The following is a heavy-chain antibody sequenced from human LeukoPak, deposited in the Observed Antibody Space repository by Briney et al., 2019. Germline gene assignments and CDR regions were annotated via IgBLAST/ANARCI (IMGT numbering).Heavy chain of an antibody. Sequence: QSGGTLRLSCTASGFIFSSYGMSWVRQAPGKGLEWVSAISGTGVGTYYADSVKGRFTISRDNSKNTLYLLMNSLGAEDTAIYYCAKDGLVWFGDDDWYFDLWGRGTLVTVSS. V-gene: IGHV3-23*01. J-gene: IGHJ2*01. CDR1: GFIFSSYG. CDR2: ISGTGVGT. D-gene: IGHD3-10*01. CDR3: AKDGLVWFGDDDWYFDL.